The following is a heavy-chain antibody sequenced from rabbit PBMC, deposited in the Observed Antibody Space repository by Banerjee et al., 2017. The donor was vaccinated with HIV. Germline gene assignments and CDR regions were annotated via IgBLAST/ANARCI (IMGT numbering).Heavy chain of an antibody. CDR1: GFSFSYKYV. V-gene: IGHV1S45*01. D-gene: IGHD1-1*01. J-gene: IGHJ4*01. Sequence: QEHLVESGGGLVKPEGSLTLTCTASGFSFSYKYVMCWVRQAPGKGLEWIACINTSSGNTVYASWAKGRFTISKTSSTTVTLQMTSLTAADTATYFCAREEYVGISGCYPLWGPGTLVTVS. CDR3: AREEYVGISGCYPL. CDR2: INTSSGNT.